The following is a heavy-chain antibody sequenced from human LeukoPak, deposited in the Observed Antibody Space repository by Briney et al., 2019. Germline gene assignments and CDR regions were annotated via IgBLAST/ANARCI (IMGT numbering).Heavy chain of an antibody. CDR2: FSSDGDST. D-gene: IGHD1-1*01. Sequence: GGSLRLSCAASGFTFSLYWMHWVPQAPGKGLVWVSRFSSDGDSTIYADSVKGRFTIARDNAKKTQYLQMSSLRAEDTAVYYCARDSRSFLGRLTYYGMDVWGQGTTVTVSS. CDR1: GFTFSLYW. CDR3: ARDSRSFLGRLTYYGMDV. V-gene: IGHV3-74*01. J-gene: IGHJ6*02.